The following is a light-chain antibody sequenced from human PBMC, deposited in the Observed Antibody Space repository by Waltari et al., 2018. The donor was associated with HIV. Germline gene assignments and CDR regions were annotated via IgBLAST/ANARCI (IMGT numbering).Light chain of an antibody. CDR1: SSDVGAYEY. CDR2: DVY. J-gene: IGLJ1*01. CDR3: ASFTSGRLNV. Sequence: QSALTQPASVHGSPGQSITIPCTGTSSDVGAYEYVSWYQQHPGKVPKLLIYDVYNRPSRISNRFSGSKSGNTASLTISGLQAEDEAAYYCASFTSGRLNVFGTGTKVTVL. V-gene: IGLV2-14*03.